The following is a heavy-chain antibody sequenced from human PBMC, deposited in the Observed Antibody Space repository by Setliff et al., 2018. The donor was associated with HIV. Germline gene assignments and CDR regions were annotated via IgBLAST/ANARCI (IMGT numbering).Heavy chain of an antibody. CDR2: ISSSGTTI. Sequence: PGGSLRLSCTASGFTFSDYYMSWIRQSPGKGLEWISYISSSGTTIYYADSVKGRFTISRDNAKNSLYLQMNSLRAEDTAVYYCARDGYSSSWYVDSYYMDVWGKGNTVTVSS. V-gene: IGHV3-11*04. D-gene: IGHD6-13*01. J-gene: IGHJ6*03. CDR1: GFTFSDYY. CDR3: ARDGYSSSWYVDSYYMDV.